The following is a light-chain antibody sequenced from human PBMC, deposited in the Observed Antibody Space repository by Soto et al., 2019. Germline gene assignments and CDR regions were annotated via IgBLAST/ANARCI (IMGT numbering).Light chain of an antibody. CDR3: QQYNNWPFS. Sequence: IVLTQSPAALSVSPGERVTLSCRASQGIGDTLAWYQQKPGQTPRLLIYDSSTRATGVPARFSGTGSGTDFTLTISGLQSDDSAVYFCQQYNNWPFSFGQGTRLEIK. CDR2: DSS. J-gene: IGKJ5*01. V-gene: IGKV3-15*01. CDR1: QGIGDT.